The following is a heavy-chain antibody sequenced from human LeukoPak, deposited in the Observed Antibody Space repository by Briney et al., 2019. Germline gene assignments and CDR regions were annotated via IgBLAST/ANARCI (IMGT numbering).Heavy chain of an antibody. J-gene: IGHJ5*02. D-gene: IGHD2-2*01. CDR3: ARDIVVAPAAIEAHNWFDP. CDR2: ISSSSSYI. Sequence: GGSLRLSCAASGFTFSSYSMNWVRQAPGKGLEWVSSISSSSSYIYYADSVKGRFTISRDNAKNSLYLQMNSLRAEDTAVYYCARDIVVAPAAIEAHNWFDPWGQGTLVTVSS. V-gene: IGHV3-21*01. CDR1: GFTFSSYS.